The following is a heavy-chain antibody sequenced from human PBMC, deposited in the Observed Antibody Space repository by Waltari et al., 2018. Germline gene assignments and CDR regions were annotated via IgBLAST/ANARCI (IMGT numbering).Heavy chain of an antibody. J-gene: IGHJ4*02. V-gene: IGHV1-2*02. Sequence: QVQLVQSGAEVKEPGASVKVSRKASGYPFSAYLIKCVQPSPGQGLEWMGWINPNSGVTKYAQSFQGRVTMTRDTSINTVYMELSILRSDDTALYYCAAVIRPGRTLPWGYWGQGTLVTVSS. D-gene: IGHD7-27*01. CDR2: INPNSGVT. CDR3: AAVIRPGRTLPWGY. CDR1: GYPFSAYL.